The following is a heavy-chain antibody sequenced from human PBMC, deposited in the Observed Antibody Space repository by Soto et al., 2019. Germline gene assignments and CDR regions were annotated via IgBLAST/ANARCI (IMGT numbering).Heavy chain of an antibody. Sequence: EVQLAESGGGLVKPGGSLRLYFADSGFTFNNAWLSWVRQAPGKGLEWVGRIKSKADGETTDYAAPVKGRFTISRDDSKNMLYLQMDSLKTDDTALYYCTTGLGQQLGVFDYWGQGTLITVSS. CDR1: GFTFNNAW. V-gene: IGHV3-15*01. CDR2: IKSKADGETT. D-gene: IGHD6-13*01. CDR3: TTGLGQQLGVFDY. J-gene: IGHJ4*02.